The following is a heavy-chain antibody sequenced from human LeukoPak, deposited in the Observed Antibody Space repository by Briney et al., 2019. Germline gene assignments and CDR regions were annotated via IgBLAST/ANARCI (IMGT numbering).Heavy chain of an antibody. D-gene: IGHD2-15*01. Sequence: GASVKVSCKASGYTFTSYGTSWVRQAPGQGLEWMGWISAYNGDTNYAQKLQGRVTMTTDTSTSTAYMELRSLRSDDTAVYYCARAGVAATWARFDPWGQGTLVTVSS. CDR3: ARAGVAATWARFDP. J-gene: IGHJ5*02. V-gene: IGHV1-18*01. CDR1: GYTFTSYG. CDR2: ISAYNGDT.